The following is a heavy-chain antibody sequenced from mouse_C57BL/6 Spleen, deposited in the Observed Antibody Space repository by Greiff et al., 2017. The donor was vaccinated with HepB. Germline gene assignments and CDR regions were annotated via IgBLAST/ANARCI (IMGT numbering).Heavy chain of an antibody. J-gene: IGHJ4*01. CDR3: ARGGHRAMDY. CDR2: INPSSGYT. Sequence: LVESGAELARPGASVKMSCKASGYTFTSYTMHWVKQRPGQGLEWIGYINPSSGYTKYNQKFKDKATLTADKSSSTAYMQLSSLTSEDSAVYYCARGGHRAMDYWGQGTSVTVSS. V-gene: IGHV1-4*01. D-gene: IGHD2-14*01. CDR1: GYTFTSYT.